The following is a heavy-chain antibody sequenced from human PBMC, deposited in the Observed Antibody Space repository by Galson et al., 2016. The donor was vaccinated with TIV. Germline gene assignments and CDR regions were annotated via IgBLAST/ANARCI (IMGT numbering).Heavy chain of an antibody. CDR1: GFTFSGYA. CDR3: ARGGSDYYDRGGYYSDAFDV. V-gene: IGHV3-21*06. D-gene: IGHD3-22*01. CDR2: ISVTGAYI. Sequence: SLRLSCAASGFTFSGYAMHWVRQTPGKGLEWVPSISVTGAYIFYADSAKGRFIVSRDSAKHSLFLQMSSLRVDDTAVYYCARGGSDYYDRGGYYSDAFDVWGHGTTVTVSS. J-gene: IGHJ3*01.